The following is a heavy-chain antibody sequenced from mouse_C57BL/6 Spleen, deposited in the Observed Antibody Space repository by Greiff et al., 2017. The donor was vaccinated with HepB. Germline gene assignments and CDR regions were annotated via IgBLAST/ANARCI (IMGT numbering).Heavy chain of an antibody. J-gene: IGHJ2*01. CDR1: GFTFSNYW. Sequence: EVKLEESGGGLVQPGGSIKLSCVASGFTFSNYWMNWVRQSPEKGLEWVAQIRLKSDNYATHYAESVKGRFTISRDDSKSSVYLQMNNLRAEDTGIYYCTGWTGYYFDYWGQGTTLTVSS. CDR2: IRLKSDNYAT. D-gene: IGHD2-2*01. V-gene: IGHV6-3*01. CDR3: TGWTGYYFDY.